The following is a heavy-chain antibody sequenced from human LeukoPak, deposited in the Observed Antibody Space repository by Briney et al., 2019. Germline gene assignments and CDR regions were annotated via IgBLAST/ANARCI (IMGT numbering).Heavy chain of an antibody. V-gene: IGHV3-7*01. CDR1: GFTFTNYW. J-gene: IGHJ6*03. Sequence: HPGGSLRLSCAVSGFTFTNYWMSWARQSPGKGLEWVANIYLDGSRAYYVDSVKGRFTISRDNAKNSLFLQMNSLSAEDTAVYYCGRAGPVTKDHLMDVWGKGTTVTVSS. D-gene: IGHD2-2*01. CDR2: IYLDGSRA. CDR3: GRAGPVTKDHLMDV.